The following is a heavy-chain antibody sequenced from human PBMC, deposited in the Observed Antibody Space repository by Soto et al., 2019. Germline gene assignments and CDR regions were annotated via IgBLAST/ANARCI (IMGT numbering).Heavy chain of an antibody. CDR3: AKDINRGYTYGFPDL. CDR1: GFTFNEFA. CDR2: IIWNSANI. D-gene: IGHD5-18*01. J-gene: IGHJ5*02. Sequence: GGSLRLSCAASGFTFNEFAMHWVRQAPGKGLEWVSGIIWNSANIGFADSVKGRVTISRDNAKNSLYLQINSLRAEYMALYYCAKDINRGYTYGFPDLWGQGTLVTVSS. V-gene: IGHV3-9*03.